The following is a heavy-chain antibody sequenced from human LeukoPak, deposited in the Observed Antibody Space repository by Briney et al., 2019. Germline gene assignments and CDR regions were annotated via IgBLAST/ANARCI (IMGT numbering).Heavy chain of an antibody. CDR3: ARGTPVAGNEYFQH. CDR1: GGSISSGGYS. CDR2: IYHSGST. Sequence: PSQTLSLTCAVSGGSISSGGYSWSWIRQPPGKGLERIGYIYHSGSTYYNPSLKSRVTISVDRSKNQFSLRLSSVTAADTAVYYCARGTPVAGNEYFQHWGQGSLVIVSS. J-gene: IGHJ1*01. V-gene: IGHV4-30-2*01. D-gene: IGHD6-19*01.